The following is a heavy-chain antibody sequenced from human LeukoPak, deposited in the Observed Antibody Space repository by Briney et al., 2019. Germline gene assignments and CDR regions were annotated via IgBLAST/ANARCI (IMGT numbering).Heavy chain of an antibody. D-gene: IGHD2-15*01. J-gene: IGHJ5*02. CDR2: FYTSGCT. CDR1: GDSISRGSYY. V-gene: IGHV4-61*02. Sequence: TLSLTCTVSGDSISRGSYYWSWIRQPAGKGLEWIGRFYTSGCTNYNPSLKSRVTISVDTSKNQFSLKLSSVTAADTAVYYCAKVDGSCSGGSCPSGNWFDPWGQGALVTVSS. CDR3: AKVDGSCSGGSCPSGNWFDP.